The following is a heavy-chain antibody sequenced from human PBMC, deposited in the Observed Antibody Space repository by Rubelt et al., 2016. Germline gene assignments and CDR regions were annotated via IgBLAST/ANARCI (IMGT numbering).Heavy chain of an antibody. CDR2: IHYTGRT. Sequence: GLEWIGYIHYTGRTNYNPSLKSRVTISVDTSKNQFSLKLSSVTAADTAVYYCARRVGGSYLAYFDYWGQGTLVTVSS. V-gene: IGHV4-59*08. D-gene: IGHD3-10*01. J-gene: IGHJ4*02. CDR3: ARRVGGSYLAYFDY.